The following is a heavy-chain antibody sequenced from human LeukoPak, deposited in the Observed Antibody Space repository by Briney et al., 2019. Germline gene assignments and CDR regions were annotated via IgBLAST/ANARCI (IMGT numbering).Heavy chain of an antibody. CDR2: ISAYNGNT. V-gene: IGHV1-18*04. CDR1: GCTFTGYF. J-gene: IGHJ5*02. CDR3: ARDNSVGDIAWWFDP. Sequence: ASVKVSCKASGCTFTGYFMHWVRQAPGQGLEWMGWISAYNGNTNYAQKLQGRVTMTTDTSTSTAYMELRSLRSDDTAVYYCARDNSVGDIAWWFDPWGQGTLVTVSS. D-gene: IGHD3-16*02.